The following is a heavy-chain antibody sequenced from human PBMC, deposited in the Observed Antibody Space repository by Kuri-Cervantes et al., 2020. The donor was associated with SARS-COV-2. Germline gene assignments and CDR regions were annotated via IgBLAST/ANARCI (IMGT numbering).Heavy chain of an antibody. CDR1: GFNFSSYS. V-gene: IGHV3-21*01. J-gene: IGHJ3*02. D-gene: IGHD3-16*01. Sequence: LSLTCAASGFNFSSYSINWVRQAPRKGLEWVSSISGTGNYIYYADSLKGRFTISRDNAKNSLYLQMNSLRVEDTAVYYCARRCGGSVGCHNGFDIWGQGTVVTVSS. CDR2: ISGTGNYI. CDR3: ARRCGGSVGCHNGFDI.